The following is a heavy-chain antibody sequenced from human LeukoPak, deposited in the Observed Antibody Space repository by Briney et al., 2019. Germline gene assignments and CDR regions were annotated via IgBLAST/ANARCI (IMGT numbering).Heavy chain of an antibody. Sequence: PGGSLRLSCAASGFTFSSYSMNWVRQAPGEGLEWVSSISSSSSYIYYADSVKGRFTISRDNAKNSLYLQMNSLRAEDTAVYYCARGEQQLVIDYWGQGTLVTVSS. CDR1: GFTFSSYS. D-gene: IGHD6-13*01. V-gene: IGHV3-21*01. CDR3: ARGEQQLVIDY. CDR2: ISSSSSYI. J-gene: IGHJ4*02.